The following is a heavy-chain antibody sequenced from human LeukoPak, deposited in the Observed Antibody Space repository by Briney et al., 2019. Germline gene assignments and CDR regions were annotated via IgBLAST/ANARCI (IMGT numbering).Heavy chain of an antibody. CDR2: IYPGDSDT. Sequence: GESLKISCKGSGYYFPSYWIGWVRQTPGKGLEWMGIIYPGDSDTTYSPSSQGQVTILADKSTSTAYLQWSSLKASDTAMYYCARPNYYGSGSPAGYWGQGTLVTVSS. V-gene: IGHV5-51*01. CDR1: GYYFPSYW. J-gene: IGHJ4*02. D-gene: IGHD3-10*01. CDR3: ARPNYYGSGSPAGY.